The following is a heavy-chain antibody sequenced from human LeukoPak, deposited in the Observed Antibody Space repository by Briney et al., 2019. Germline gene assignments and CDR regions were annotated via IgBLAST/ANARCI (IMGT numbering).Heavy chain of an antibody. CDR2: IYCSGST. Sequence: SETLSLTCTVSGGSISSYYWSWIRQPPGKGLEWIGYIYCSGSTNYNPSLKSRVTMSVDTSKNQFSLKLNSVTAADTAVYYCARRTLCCGERFDPWGQGTLVTVSS. D-gene: IGHD3-16*01. CDR3: ARRTLCCGERFDP. J-gene: IGHJ5*02. V-gene: IGHV4-59*01. CDR1: GGSISSYY.